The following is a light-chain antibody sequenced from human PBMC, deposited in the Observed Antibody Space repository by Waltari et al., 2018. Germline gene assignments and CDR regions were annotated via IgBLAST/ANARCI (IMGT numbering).Light chain of an antibody. CDR2: DPA. Sequence: EIVLTQSPGTLSLYPGERATLSCRASQSVSRTLAWYQQKPGQAPRLLIYDPATRATGSQDRWSGSGSGTAFRLTIRRLGPEDFEVYYCQKYGTLPATFGQGTKVEIK. V-gene: IGKV3-20*01. CDR1: QSVSRT. CDR3: QKYGTLPAT. J-gene: IGKJ1*01.